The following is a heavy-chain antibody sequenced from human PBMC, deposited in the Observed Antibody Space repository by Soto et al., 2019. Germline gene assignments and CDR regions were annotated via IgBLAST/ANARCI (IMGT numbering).Heavy chain of an antibody. J-gene: IGHJ4*02. Sequence: LRLSCAASGFTFSSYAMSWVRQAPGKGLEWVSAISGSGGSTYYADSVKGRFTISRDNSKNTLYLQMNSLRAEDTAVYCCAKDSSSSWYGGYFDYWGQGTLVTVSS. CDR3: AKDSSSSWYGGYFDY. D-gene: IGHD6-13*01. CDR2: ISGSGGST. V-gene: IGHV3-23*01. CDR1: GFTFSSYA.